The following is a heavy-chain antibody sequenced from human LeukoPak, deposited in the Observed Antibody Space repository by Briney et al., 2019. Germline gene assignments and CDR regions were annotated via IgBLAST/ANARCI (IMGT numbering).Heavy chain of an antibody. CDR3: ARGAAKTDAFDI. J-gene: IGHJ3*02. V-gene: IGHV3-21*01. Sequence: GGSLRLSCAASGFTFSTYSMNWVRQAPGKGLEWVSSISSSSSYIHYADSVKGRFTISRDNAKNSLFLQMNSLRAEDTAVYYCARGAAKTDAFDIWGQGTMVTVSS. CDR2: ISSSSSYI. CDR1: GFTFSTYS.